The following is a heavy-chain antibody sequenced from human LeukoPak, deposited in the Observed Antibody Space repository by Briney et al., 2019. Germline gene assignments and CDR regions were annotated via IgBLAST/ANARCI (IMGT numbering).Heavy chain of an antibody. Sequence: SETLSLTCTVSGGSISSYYWSWIRQPPGKGLEWIGYIYYSGSTNYNPSLKSRVTISVDTSKNQFSLKLSSVTAADTAVYYCASSTTPTYYDRIDYWGQGTLVTVSS. D-gene: IGHD3-22*01. V-gene: IGHV4-59*08. CDR2: IYYSGST. CDR3: ASSTTPTYYDRIDY. CDR1: GGSISSYY. J-gene: IGHJ4*02.